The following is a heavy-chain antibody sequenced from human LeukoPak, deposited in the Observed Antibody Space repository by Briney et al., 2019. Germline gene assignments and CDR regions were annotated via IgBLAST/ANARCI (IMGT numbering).Heavy chain of an antibody. D-gene: IGHD6-13*01. Sequence: PGGSLRLSCVDSEFTFSSYWMHWVRQAPGEGLVWVSRINTDGSTTDYADSVKGRFTISRDNAKNTLYLQMNSLRAEDTAVYYCARRAAGTPWFDPWGQGTLVTVSS. CDR2: INTDGSTT. CDR3: ARRAAGTPWFDP. J-gene: IGHJ5*02. CDR1: EFTFSSYW. V-gene: IGHV3-74*01.